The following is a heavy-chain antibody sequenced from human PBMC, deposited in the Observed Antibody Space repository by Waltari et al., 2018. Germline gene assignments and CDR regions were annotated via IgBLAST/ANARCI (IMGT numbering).Heavy chain of an antibody. J-gene: IGHJ4*02. CDR2: INHSGST. V-gene: IGHV4-34*01. CDR3: ARGRPFRYCSSTSCYTFDY. Sequence: QVQLQQWGAGLLKPSETLSLTCAVYGGSFSGYYWSWIRQPPGKGLEWIGEINHSGSTNYNPSLKSRVTISVDTSKNQFSLKLSSVTAADTAVYYCARGRPFRYCSSTSCYTFDYWGQGTLVTVSS. D-gene: IGHD2-2*02. CDR1: GGSFSGYY.